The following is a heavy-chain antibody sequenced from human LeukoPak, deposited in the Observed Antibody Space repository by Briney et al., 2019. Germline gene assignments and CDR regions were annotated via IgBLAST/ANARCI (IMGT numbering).Heavy chain of an antibody. D-gene: IGHD6-19*01. Sequence: PGGSLRLSCAASGFTFSIYEMNWVRQAPGKGLEWVSYISSRDNTKFYADSVKGRFTVSRDNAKNSLYLQMNSLRADDTAVYYCARVGSGCYDYWGRGTLVTVSS. CDR3: ARVGSGCYDY. CDR1: GFTFSIYE. J-gene: IGHJ4*02. V-gene: IGHV3-48*03. CDR2: ISSRDNTK.